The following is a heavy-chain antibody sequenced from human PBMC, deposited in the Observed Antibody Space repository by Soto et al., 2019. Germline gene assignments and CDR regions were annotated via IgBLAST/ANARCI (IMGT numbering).Heavy chain of an antibody. V-gene: IGHV3-30*18. CDR1: GFTFSSYG. J-gene: IGHJ4*02. CDR3: AKFSAEDNYFDY. Sequence: QVQLVESGGGVVQPGRSLRLSCAASGFTFSSYGMHWVRQAPGKGLEWVAVISYDGSNKYYADSVKGRFTISRDNSKNTLYLQMNSLRDEDTAVYYCAKFSAEDNYFDYWGQGTLVTVSS. CDR2: ISYDGSNK. D-gene: IGHD2-2*01.